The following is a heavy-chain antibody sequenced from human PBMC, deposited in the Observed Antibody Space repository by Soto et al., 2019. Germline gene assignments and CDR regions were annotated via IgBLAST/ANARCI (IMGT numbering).Heavy chain of an antibody. J-gene: IGHJ6*02. Sequence: PGGSLRLFCAASGFTFSSYSMNWVRQAPGKGLEWVSSISSSSSYICYADSVKGRFTISRDNAKNSLYLQMNSLRAEDTAVYYCARDQVLMVYASSDYYYYGMDVWGQGTTVTVSS. V-gene: IGHV3-21*01. CDR1: GFTFSSYS. CDR2: ISSSSSYI. CDR3: ARDQVLMVYASSDYYYYGMDV. D-gene: IGHD2-8*01.